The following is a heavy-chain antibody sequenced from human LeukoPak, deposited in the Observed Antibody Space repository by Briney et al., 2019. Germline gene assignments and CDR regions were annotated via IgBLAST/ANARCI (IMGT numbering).Heavy chain of an antibody. Sequence: GGSLRLSCAASGFIFGSYWMSWVRQVPGKGLEWVANIKQDGSETYYVDSVEGRFTISRDNAKNSLFLQMNSLRADDTVLYYCARGVTSAWYLRYYFEYWGQGILVTVSS. D-gene: IGHD6-13*01. CDR3: ARGVTSAWYLRYYFEY. CDR1: GFIFGSYW. J-gene: IGHJ4*02. V-gene: IGHV3-7*03. CDR2: IKQDGSET.